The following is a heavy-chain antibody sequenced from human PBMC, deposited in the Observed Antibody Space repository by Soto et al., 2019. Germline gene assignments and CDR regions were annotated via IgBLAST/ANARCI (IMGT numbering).Heavy chain of an antibody. CDR2: ISWNSGSI. CDR3: VEVVELVYAPILT. D-gene: IGHD2-8*01. J-gene: IGHJ3*01. CDR1: GFIVDDYA. V-gene: IGHV3-9*01. Sequence: EVQLVESGGNLVQPGRSLRLSCVASGFIVDDYAMHWVRQTPGKGLEWVSGISWNSGSIGYADSVKGRFTISRDNAKNSLYLQMDSLRAEDTALYYCVEVVELVYAPILTWRQGTMVTVSS.